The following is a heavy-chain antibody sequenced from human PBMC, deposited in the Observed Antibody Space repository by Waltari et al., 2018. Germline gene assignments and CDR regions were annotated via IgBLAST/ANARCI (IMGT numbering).Heavy chain of an antibody. CDR3: ARGAYGEHDN. Sequence: EEQLLESGGCLVQPGGSLRLSCAASGFTFSNYAMSWVSQAPGKGLKWFSAIAAGGDSTYYSDSVEGRFTISRDNSKNTLYLQMNSLRVDDTAIYYCARGAYGEHDNWGQGTLVTVSS. D-gene: IGHD4-17*01. V-gene: IGHV3-23*01. CDR1: GFTFSNYA. CDR2: IAAGGDST. J-gene: IGHJ4*02.